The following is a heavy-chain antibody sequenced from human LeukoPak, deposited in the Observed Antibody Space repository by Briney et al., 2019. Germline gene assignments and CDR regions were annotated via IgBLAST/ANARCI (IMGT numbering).Heavy chain of an antibody. D-gene: IGHD4-17*01. V-gene: IGHV3-23*01. Sequence: PGGSLRLSCAASGFTFSSYAMSWVRQAPGKGLDWVSAISGSGGTTYYADSVKGRFTISRDNSKNTLYLQMISLRAEDTAVYYCTKDHGNYGVDYWGQGTLVTVSS. CDR3: TKDHGNYGVDY. J-gene: IGHJ4*02. CDR2: ISGSGGTT. CDR1: GFTFSSYA.